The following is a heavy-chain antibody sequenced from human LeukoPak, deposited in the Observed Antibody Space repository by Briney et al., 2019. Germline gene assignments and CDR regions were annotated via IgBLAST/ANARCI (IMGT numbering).Heavy chain of an antibody. Sequence: PSQTLSLTCTVSGGSISNGDYYWSWIRQPPGKGLEYIGYIHYSGSTYYNPSLRSRVTISVDTSNNQFSLKLSSVTAADTAVYYCARGDDYNGSGSYGAFDIWGQGTMVTVSS. D-gene: IGHD3-10*01. CDR1: GGSISNGDYY. CDR2: IHYSGST. V-gene: IGHV4-30-4*01. CDR3: ARGDDYNGSGSYGAFDI. J-gene: IGHJ3*02.